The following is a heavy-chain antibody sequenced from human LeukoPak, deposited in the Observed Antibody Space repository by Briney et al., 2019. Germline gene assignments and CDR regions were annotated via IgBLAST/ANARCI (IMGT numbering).Heavy chain of an antibody. CDR2: IGSSSSYI. D-gene: IGHD3-10*01. J-gene: IGHJ4*02. V-gene: IGHV3-21*04. CDR3: ARGLVRGVSFDY. Sequence: GGSLRLSCAASGFTFSSYSMNWVRQAPGKGLEWVSSIGSSSSYIYYADSVKGRFTISRDNAKNSLYLQMNSLRAEGTAVYYCARGLVRGVSFDYWGQGTLVTVSS. CDR1: GFTFSSYS.